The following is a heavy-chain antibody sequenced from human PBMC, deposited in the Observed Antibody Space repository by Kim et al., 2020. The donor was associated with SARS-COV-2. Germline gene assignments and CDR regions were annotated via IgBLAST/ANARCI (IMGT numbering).Heavy chain of an antibody. CDR1: GFTFGDYA. D-gene: IGHD6-6*01. J-gene: IGHJ4*02. V-gene: IGHV3-49*04. CDR3: TRVSYSSSSGGYYFDY. CDR2: IRSKAYGGTT. Sequence: GGSLRLSCTASGFTFGDYAMSWVRQAPGKGLEWVGFIRSKAYGGTTEYAASVKGRFTISRDDSKSIAYLQMNSLKTEDTAVYYCTRVSYSSSSGGYYFDYWGQGTLVTVSS.